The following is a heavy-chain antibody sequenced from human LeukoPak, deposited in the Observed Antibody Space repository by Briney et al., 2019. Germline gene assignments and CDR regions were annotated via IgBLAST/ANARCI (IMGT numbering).Heavy chain of an antibody. CDR3: ARDGASGYLADY. J-gene: IGHJ4*02. CDR1: GYTLTGYY. Sequence: ASVKVSCKASGYTLTGYYMHWVRQAPGQGLEWMGWINPNSGGTNYAQKFQGRVTMARDTSISTAYMELSRLGSDDTAVYYCARDGASGYLADYWGQGTLVTVSS. CDR2: INPNSGGT. D-gene: IGHD3-3*01. V-gene: IGHV1-2*02.